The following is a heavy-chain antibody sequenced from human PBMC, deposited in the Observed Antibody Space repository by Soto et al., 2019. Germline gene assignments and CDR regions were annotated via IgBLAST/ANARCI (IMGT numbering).Heavy chain of an antibody. CDR2: IYPGDSDT. CDR1: GYTFTNYW. J-gene: IGHJ6*02. Sequence: PGESLKISCKGSGYTFTNYWIGWVRQMPGKGQEWMGIIYPGDSDTKYNPSFQGQVTISADKSITTTYLQWSSLKASDTAIYYCAASIFYYGMDVWGQGTTVTVSS. V-gene: IGHV5-51*01. CDR3: AASIFYYGMDV.